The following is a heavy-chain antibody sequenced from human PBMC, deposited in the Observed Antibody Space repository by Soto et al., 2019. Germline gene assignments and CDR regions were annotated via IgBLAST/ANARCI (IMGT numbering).Heavy chain of an antibody. D-gene: IGHD5-18*01. V-gene: IGHV3-33*01. J-gene: IGHJ3*02. CDR3: AREGGYGAFDI. Sequence: ESGGGVVQPGRSLRLSCAASGFTFSSYGMHWVRQAPGKGLEWVAVIWYDGSNKYYADSVKGRFTISRDNSKNTLYLQMNSLRAEDTAVYYCAREGGYGAFDIWGQGTTVTVSS. CDR2: IWYDGSNK. CDR1: GFTFSSYG.